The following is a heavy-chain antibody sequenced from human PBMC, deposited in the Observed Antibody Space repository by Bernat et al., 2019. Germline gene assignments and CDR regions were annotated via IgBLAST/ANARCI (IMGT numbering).Heavy chain of an antibody. Sequence: QVQLQESGPRLVKPSETLSLTCNVTGDSINSFYWTWIRQPPGKGLEWIGFIYYNGRANYSPSLTGRVTISIATSRKQFSLALTSVTAADTAVYYCARVSYSGSLYWFDPWGQGALVTVSS. V-gene: IGHV4-59*12. CDR1: GDSINSFY. J-gene: IGHJ5*02. CDR2: IYYNGRA. CDR3: ARVSYSGSLYWFDP. D-gene: IGHD6-13*01.